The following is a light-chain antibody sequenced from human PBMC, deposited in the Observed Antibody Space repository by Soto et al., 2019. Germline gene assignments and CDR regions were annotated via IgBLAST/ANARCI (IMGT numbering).Light chain of an antibody. CDR1: QSVTSKY. CDR2: GAS. CDR3: QHYVTSLTT. Sequence: IVLTQSPGTLSLSPGERATLSCVASQSVTSKYLAWYKQQPGQAPRLFSFGASIRVTGIPDRFIGSGSGTEFTLTISRLEPEDFEVYYCQHYVTSLTTFGQGTKVDIK. V-gene: IGKV3-20*01. J-gene: IGKJ1*01.